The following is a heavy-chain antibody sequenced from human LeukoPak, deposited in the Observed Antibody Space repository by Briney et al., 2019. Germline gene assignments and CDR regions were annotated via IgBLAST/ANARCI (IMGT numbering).Heavy chain of an antibody. J-gene: IGHJ4*02. Sequence: GGSLRLSCAASGFTFSDYYMSWIRQAPGKGLEWVSYISNGGSTVYYADSVKGRFTISRDNAKNSLYLQMNSLRAEDTAVYYCAKYVDGSGSGDYWGQGTLVTVSS. D-gene: IGHD3-10*01. CDR1: GFTFSDYY. V-gene: IGHV3-11*01. CDR2: ISNGGSTV. CDR3: AKYVDGSGSGDY.